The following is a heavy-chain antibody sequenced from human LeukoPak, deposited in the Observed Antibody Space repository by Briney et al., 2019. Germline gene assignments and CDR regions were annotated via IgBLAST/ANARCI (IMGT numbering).Heavy chain of an antibody. CDR3: ARDWDNYYGSGRPGNWFDP. CDR2: IYTSGST. D-gene: IGHD3-10*01. J-gene: IGHJ5*02. CDR1: GGSISSYY. V-gene: IGHV4-4*07. Sequence: SETLSLTCTVSGGSISSYYWSWIRQPAGKGLEWIGRIYTSGSTNYNPSLKSRVTMSVDTSKNQFSLKLSSVTAADTAVYYCARDWDNYYGSGRPGNWFDPWGQGTLVTVSS.